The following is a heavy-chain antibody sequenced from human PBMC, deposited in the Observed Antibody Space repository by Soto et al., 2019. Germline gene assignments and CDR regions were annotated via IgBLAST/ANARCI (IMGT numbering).Heavy chain of an antibody. D-gene: IGHD5-12*01. Sequence: PGESLKISCKGSGYSFTSYWIGWVRQMPGKGLEWMGIIYPGDSDTRYSPSFQGQVTISADKSISTAYLQWSSLKASDTAMFYCARSSDSGYEVYYYYGMDVWGQGTTVTVSS. CDR2: IYPGDSDT. V-gene: IGHV5-51*01. CDR3: ARSSDSGYEVYYYYGMDV. J-gene: IGHJ6*02. CDR1: GYSFTSYW.